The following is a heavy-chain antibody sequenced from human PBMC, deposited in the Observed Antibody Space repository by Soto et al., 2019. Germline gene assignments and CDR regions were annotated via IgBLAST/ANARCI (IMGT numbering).Heavy chain of an antibody. D-gene: IGHD1-1*01. J-gene: IGHJ4*02. CDR1: GFSLSSRGVS. CDR3: ARSRPGTTLSHFDY. V-gene: IGHV2-70*01. Sequence: SGPTLVNPTETLTLTRTFSGFSLSSRGVSVTWIRQPPGKALEWLALIDWDDDKYYSTSLKTRLTISKDTSKNQVVLTMTNMDPVDTATYYCARSRPGTTLSHFDYWGQGTQVTVSS. CDR2: IDWDDDK.